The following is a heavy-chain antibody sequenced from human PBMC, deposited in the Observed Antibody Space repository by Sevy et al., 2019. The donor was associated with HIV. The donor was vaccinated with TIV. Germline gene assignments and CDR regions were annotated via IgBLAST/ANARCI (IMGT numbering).Heavy chain of an antibody. CDR2: ILNSGRT. V-gene: IGHV4-59*01. J-gene: IGHJ6*01. D-gene: IGHD3-9*01. CDR1: GGSISNYF. Sequence: SETLSLTCTVSGGSISNYFWTWIRQSPGKGLEWIGYILNSGRTNYNPSLQSRVTMSIDSSKNQISLKVTSVTSADTAVYYCARAEKVGYLDWSSKTMDYDMDVWGQGISVTVSS. CDR3: ARAEKVGYLDWSSKTMDYDMDV.